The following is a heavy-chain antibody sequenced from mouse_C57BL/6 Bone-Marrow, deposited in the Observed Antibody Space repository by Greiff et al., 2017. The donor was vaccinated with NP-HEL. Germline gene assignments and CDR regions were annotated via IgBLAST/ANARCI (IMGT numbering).Heavy chain of an antibody. CDR3: ARWGGSEGFAY. J-gene: IGHJ3*01. D-gene: IGHD1-1*01. CDR1: GYTFTDYY. V-gene: IGHV1-19*01. CDR2: INPYNGGT. Sequence: EVQLQESGPVLVKPGASVKMSCKASGYTFTDYYMNWVKQSHGKSLEWIGVINPYNGGTSYNQKFKGKATLTVDKSSSTAYMELNSLTSEDSAVYYCARWGGSEGFAYWGQGTLVTVSA.